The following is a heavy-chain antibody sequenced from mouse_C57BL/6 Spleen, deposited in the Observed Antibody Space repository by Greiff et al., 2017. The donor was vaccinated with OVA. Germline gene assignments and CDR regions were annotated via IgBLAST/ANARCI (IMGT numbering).Heavy chain of an antibody. CDR3: ARWGDYLDY. J-gene: IGHJ2*01. CDR1: GYSFTGYY. CDR2: INPSTGGT. V-gene: IGHV1-43*01. Sequence: VQLKESGPELVKPGASVKISCKASGYSFTGYYMHWVKQSSEKSLEWIGEINPSTGGTSYNQKFKGKATLTVDKSSSTAYMQLKSLTSEDSAVYYCARWGDYLDYWGQGTTLTVSS.